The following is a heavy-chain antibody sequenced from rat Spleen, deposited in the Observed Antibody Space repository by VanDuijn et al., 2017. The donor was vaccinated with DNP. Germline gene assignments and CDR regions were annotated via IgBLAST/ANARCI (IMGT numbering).Heavy chain of an antibody. D-gene: IGHD1-11*01. CDR2: ISTGGGNS. J-gene: IGHJ1*01. V-gene: IGHV5-25*01. CDR3: ARDGTVFRYFDF. CDR1: GFTFSDYY. Sequence: EVQLVESGGGLVQPGRSLRLSCAASGFTFSDYYMAWVRQAPTEGLEWVASISTGGGNSYYRDSVKGRFTISRDNAKSSLYLQMNSLRSEDTATYYCARDGTVFRYFDFWGPGTMVTVSS.